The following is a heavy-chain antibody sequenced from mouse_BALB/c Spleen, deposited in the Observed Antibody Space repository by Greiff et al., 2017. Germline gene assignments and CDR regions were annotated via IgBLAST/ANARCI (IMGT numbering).Heavy chain of an antibody. CDR3: ARAYYRYDGFAY. Sequence: EVHLVESGGGLVKPGGSLKLSCAASGFTFSSYAMSWVRQTPEKRLEWVASISSGGSTYYPDSVTGRFTISRDNARNILYLQMSSLRSEDTAMYYCARAYYRYDGFAYWGQGTLVTVSA. V-gene: IGHV5-6-5*01. CDR1: GFTFSSYA. J-gene: IGHJ3*01. D-gene: IGHD2-14*01. CDR2: ISSGGST.